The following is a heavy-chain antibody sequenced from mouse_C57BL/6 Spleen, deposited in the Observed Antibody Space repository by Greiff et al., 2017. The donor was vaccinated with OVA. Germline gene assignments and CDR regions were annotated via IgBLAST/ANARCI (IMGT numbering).Heavy chain of an antibody. CDR3: ERYGHYLDY. CDR1: GYTFTSYW. D-gene: IGHD1-1*02. CDR2: IYPGGGST. Sequence: VQLQQPGAELVKPGASVKMSCTASGYTFTSYWIPWVKQRPGQGLEWIGDIYPGGGSTNYNEKFKSKATLTVDTSSSTAYMQLSSLTSEDAAVYSCERYGHYLDYWGQGTTLTVSS. J-gene: IGHJ2*01. V-gene: IGHV1-55*01.